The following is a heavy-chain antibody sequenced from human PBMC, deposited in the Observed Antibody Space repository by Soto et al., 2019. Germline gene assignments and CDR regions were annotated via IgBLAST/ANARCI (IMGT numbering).Heavy chain of an antibody. V-gene: IGHV3-53*04. Sequence: EVRLAESGGGLVQPGGALRLSCAAFGFTVSSNYMTWVRLAPGKGLEWVSLVYSGGATHYAASVKGRFTISTHSSQNTLILQINSLRTEDTATYYCVRGRYGSEIHWGQGTKVTVSS. CDR2: VYSGGAT. CDR1: GFTVSSNY. CDR3: VRGRYGSEIH. D-gene: IGHD3-10*01. J-gene: IGHJ4*02.